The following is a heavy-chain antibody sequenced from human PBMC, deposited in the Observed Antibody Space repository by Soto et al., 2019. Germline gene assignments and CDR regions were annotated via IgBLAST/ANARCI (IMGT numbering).Heavy chain of an antibody. CDR3: AKDTQYCSGGSCYPHYYYYYMDV. CDR2: ISYDGSNK. D-gene: IGHD2-15*01. V-gene: IGHV3-30*18. J-gene: IGHJ6*03. CDR1: GFTFSSYG. Sequence: GGSLRLSCAASGFTFSSYGMHWVRQAPGKGLEWVAVISYDGSNKYYADSVKGRFTISRDNSKNTLYLQMNSLRAEDTAVYYCAKDTQYCSGGSCYPHYYYYYMDVWGKGTTVTVSS.